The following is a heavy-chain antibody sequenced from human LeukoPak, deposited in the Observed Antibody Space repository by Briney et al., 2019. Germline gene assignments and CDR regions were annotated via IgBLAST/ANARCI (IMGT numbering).Heavy chain of an antibody. J-gene: IGHJ5*02. CDR2: INPNSGGT. CDR1: GYTFSVYH. D-gene: IGHD2-21*02. Sequence: ASVKVSCKASGYTFSVYHMHWVRQAPGQGLEWMGWINPNSGGTNYAQNLQGRVTMTRYTSISTAYMELSSLRSDDTAVYYCGLVTSGNWWFDPWGQGTLVTVSS. V-gene: IGHV1-2*02. CDR3: GLVTSGNWWFDP.